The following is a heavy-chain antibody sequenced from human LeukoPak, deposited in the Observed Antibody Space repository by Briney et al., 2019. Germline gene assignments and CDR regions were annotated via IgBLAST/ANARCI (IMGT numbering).Heavy chain of an antibody. J-gene: IGHJ4*02. CDR2: ISFDGNDGSNK. CDR1: GFTFSTYA. D-gene: IGHD3-10*01. V-gene: IGHV3-30*07. Sequence: GGSLRLSCAASGFTFSTYAVHWVRQAPGKGLEWVAVISFDGNDGSNKYYTDSVKGRFTISRDNAKNSLYLQMNSLRAEDTAVYYCARGSGSYYQVRTHDYWGQRTLVTVSS. CDR3: ARGSGSYYQVRTHDY.